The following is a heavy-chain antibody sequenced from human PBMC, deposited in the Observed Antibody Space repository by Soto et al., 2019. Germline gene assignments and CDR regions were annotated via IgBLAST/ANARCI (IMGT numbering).Heavy chain of an antibody. D-gene: IGHD6-19*01. J-gene: IGHJ4*02. V-gene: IGHV4-39*01. CDR2: IYYSGST. CDR1: AGSISSSSYY. CDR3: AIQSVGLVRGYFDY. Sequence: SETLSHTCPVSAGSISSSSYYWGWIRQPPGKGLEWIGSIYYSGSTYYNPSLNSRVTISVDTSTTQFSLKLSSVTAEDTAVYYCAIQSVGLVRGYFDYWGQGTLVIVSS.